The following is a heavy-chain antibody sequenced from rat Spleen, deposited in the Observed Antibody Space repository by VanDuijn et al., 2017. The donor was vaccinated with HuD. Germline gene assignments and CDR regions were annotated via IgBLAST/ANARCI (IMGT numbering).Heavy chain of an antibody. J-gene: IGHJ4*01. V-gene: IGHV3-1*01. CDR2: ISYSGST. Sequence: EVQLQESGPGLVKPSQSLSLTCSVTGYSITSNYWAWIRKFPGDKMEWMGYISYSGSTSYNPSLRSRISITRDTSKNQFFLQVNSVTTEDTATYYCARTNSPYYYVMDAWGQGTSVTVSS. CDR1: GYSITSNY. CDR3: ARTNSPYYYVMDA.